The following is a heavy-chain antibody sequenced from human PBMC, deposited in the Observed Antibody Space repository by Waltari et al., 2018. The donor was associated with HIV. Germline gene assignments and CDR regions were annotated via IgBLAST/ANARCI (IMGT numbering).Heavy chain of an antibody. CDR2: INPKTGDT. J-gene: IGHJ6*02. Sequence: QSPTEVRRPGASVRVSCRISGYKFVNHDITWMRQAAGEGLEWKGCINPKTGDTHCLEKYRGRLTLTRNISAATAFLDLTNLTRDDTATYYCTRGLALHIAAPGADVWGQGTTVIV. CDR3: TRGLALHIAAPGADV. CDR1: GYKFVNHD. V-gene: IGHV1-8*01. D-gene: IGHD4-17*01.